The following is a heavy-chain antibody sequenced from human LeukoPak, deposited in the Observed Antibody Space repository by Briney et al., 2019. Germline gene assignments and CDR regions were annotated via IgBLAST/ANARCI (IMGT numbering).Heavy chain of an antibody. J-gene: IGHJ4*02. CDR3: ARGHSSSPLDY. CDR1: RYAFTSYD. Sequence: GASVKVSCKASRYAFTSYDINWVRQATGQGLEWMGWMNPNSGNTGYAQKFQGRATMTRNTSISTAYMELSSLRSEDTAVYYCARGHSSSPLDYWGQGTLVTVP. V-gene: IGHV1-8*01. D-gene: IGHD6-6*01. CDR2: MNPNSGNT.